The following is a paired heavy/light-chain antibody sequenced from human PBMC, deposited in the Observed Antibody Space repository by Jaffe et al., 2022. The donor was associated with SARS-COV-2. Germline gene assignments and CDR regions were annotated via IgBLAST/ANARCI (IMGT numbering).Heavy chain of an antibody. D-gene: IGHD3-16*01. CDR1: EFLFRTYW. CDR3: ARERRLGVRYIDL. CDR2: IKEDGSAE. V-gene: IGHV3-7*03. Sequence: EVQVVESGGGLVQPGGSLRLSCAASEFLFRTYWMSWVRQAPGKGLEWVADIKEDGSAEYYVDSVKGRFTVSRDNAKNSLFLQMNSLRAEDTAVYYCARERRLGVRYIDLWGRGTLVTVSS. J-gene: IGHJ2*01.
Light chain of an antibody. Sequence: QSALTQPASVSGSPGQSITISCTGTSRDIGRYNYVSWYQQFPGKAPKVVIYDVTNRPSGISDRFSGSKSGNTASLTISGLQAEDEADYYCSSYTTSSTPWVFGGGTKVTVL. V-gene: IGLV2-14*01. CDR2: DVT. J-gene: IGLJ3*02. CDR3: SSYTTSSTPWV. CDR1: SRDIGRYNY.